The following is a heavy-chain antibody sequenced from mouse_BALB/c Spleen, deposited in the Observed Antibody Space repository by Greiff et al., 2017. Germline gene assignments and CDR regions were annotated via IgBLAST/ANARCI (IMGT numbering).Heavy chain of an antibody. D-gene: IGHD2-4*01. J-gene: IGHJ2*01. CDR1: GYTFTSYW. CDR3: ARYDYDGFDY. CDR2: IYPGDGDT. V-gene: IGHV1-87*01. Sequence: VQLQQSGAELARPGASVKLSCKASGYTFTSYWMQWVKQRPGQGLEWIGAIYPGDGDTRYTQKFKGKATLTADKSSSTAYMQLSSLASEDSAVYYCARYDYDGFDYWGQGTTLTVSS.